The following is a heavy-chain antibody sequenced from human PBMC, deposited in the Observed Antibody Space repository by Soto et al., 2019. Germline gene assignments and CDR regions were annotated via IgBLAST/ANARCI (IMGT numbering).Heavy chain of an antibody. J-gene: IGHJ4*02. CDR1: GGTFSSYS. V-gene: IGHV1-69*02. CDR2: IIPILGIT. CDR3: ARASGYSTTWLDY. Sequence: QVQLVQSGAEVKKPGSSVKVSCKASGGTFSSYSITWVRQAPGQGLEWMGRIIPILGITNNAQKFQGRVTFTAEKSTSTAYMELSSLGSEDTAVYYCARASGYSTTWLDYWGQGTLVTVSS. D-gene: IGHD6-13*01.